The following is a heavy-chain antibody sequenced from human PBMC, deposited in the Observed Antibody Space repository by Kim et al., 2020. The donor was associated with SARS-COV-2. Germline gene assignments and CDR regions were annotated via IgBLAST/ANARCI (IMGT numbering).Heavy chain of an antibody. CDR3: TTESVRGVIITRYYYYGMDV. V-gene: IGHV3-15*01. J-gene: IGHJ6*02. D-gene: IGHD3-10*01. CDR1: GFTFSNAW. Sequence: GGSLRLSCAASGFTFSNAWMSWVRQAPGKGLEWVGRIKSKTDGGTTDYAAPVKGRFTISRDDSKNTLYLQMNSLKTEDTAVYYCTTESVRGVIITRYYYYGMDVWGQGTTVTVSS. CDR2: IKSKTDGGTT.